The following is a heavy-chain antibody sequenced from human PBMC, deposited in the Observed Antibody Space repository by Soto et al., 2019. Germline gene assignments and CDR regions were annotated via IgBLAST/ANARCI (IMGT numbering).Heavy chain of an antibody. CDR1: GFPISSPYS. CDR2: ISHTGTT. CDR3: ARVTMVIRDSDHFGVDV. J-gene: IGHJ6*02. Sequence: KTSETLSLTCLVSGFPISSPYSWGWIRQPPGKGLEWIGSISHTGTTSYSPSLTSRVSISVDTSKNQASLKLTSVTAADTAVYFCARVTMVIRDSDHFGVDVWGHGTTVTVSS. D-gene: IGHD4-17*01. V-gene: IGHV4-38-2*02.